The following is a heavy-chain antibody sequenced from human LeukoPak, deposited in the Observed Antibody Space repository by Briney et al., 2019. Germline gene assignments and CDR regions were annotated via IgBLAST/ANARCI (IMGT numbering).Heavy chain of an antibody. Sequence: SETLSLTSTVSGGSISSSSYYWGWIRQPPGKGLEWIGSIYYSGSTYYNPSLKSRVTISIDTSKNQFSLKLSSVTAADTAVYYCARDFSSSWKLGGAFDIWGQGTMVTVSS. CDR1: GGSISSSSYY. D-gene: IGHD6-13*01. CDR2: IYYSGST. J-gene: IGHJ3*02. V-gene: IGHV4-39*07. CDR3: ARDFSSSWKLGGAFDI.